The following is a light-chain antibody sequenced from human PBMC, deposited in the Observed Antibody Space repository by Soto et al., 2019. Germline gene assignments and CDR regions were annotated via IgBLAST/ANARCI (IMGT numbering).Light chain of an antibody. V-gene: IGKV1-39*01. Sequence: IQMTQSPSSLSAFVGDRVTITCRASQTITSHLNWYQQKPGKAPNFLIYGASRLQSGVPSRFSGSGFGTDFSLTISSLQPEDFSTYYCQQSYSTPRTFGQGTKVEVK. CDR1: QTITSH. J-gene: IGKJ1*01. CDR2: GAS. CDR3: QQSYSTPRT.